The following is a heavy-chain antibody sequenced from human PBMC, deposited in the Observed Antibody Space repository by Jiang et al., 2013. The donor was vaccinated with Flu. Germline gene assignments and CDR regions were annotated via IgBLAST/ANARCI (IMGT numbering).Heavy chain of an antibody. D-gene: IGHD3-10*01. Sequence: TLSFSCTVSGGSIISENSYWGWIRQPPGKGLEWIGSIYYSGTTYYNPSLKSRVTISVDTSKKQFSLKLSSVTAADTAVYYCASQHWDHGVGSYYMSHWGQGTLVTVSS. J-gene: IGHJ4*02. V-gene: IGHV4-39*07. CDR2: IYYSGTT. CDR3: ASQHWDHGVGSYYMSH. CDR1: GGSIISENSY.